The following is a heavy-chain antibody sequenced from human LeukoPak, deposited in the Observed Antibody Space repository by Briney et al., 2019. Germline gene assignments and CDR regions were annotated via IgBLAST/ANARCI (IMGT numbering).Heavy chain of an antibody. CDR3: ARDITGTLDY. CDR2: FYSGSST. J-gene: IGHJ4*02. D-gene: IGHD1-20*01. V-gene: IGHV3-66*01. Sequence: GGSLRLSCAASGFTFSSNYMSWVRQAPGKGLEWVSVFYSGSSTYYADSVKGRFTISRDNSKNTLYLQMNSLRAEDTAVYYCARDITGTLDYWGQGTLVTVSS. CDR1: GFTFSSNY.